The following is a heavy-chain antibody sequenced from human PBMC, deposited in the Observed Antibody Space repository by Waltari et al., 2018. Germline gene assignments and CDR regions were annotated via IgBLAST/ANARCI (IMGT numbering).Heavy chain of an antibody. J-gene: IGHJ3*02. D-gene: IGHD3-22*01. Sequence: QVQLQQWGAGLLKPSETLSLTCAVYGGSFSGYYWSWIRQPPGKGLEWIGEINHSGRTNYNPSLDGLVTIAVDTSKNQFSLKLSSVAAADTVVYYCAGGGGTMIVEGKAFDIWGQGTMFTVSS. CDR2: INHSGRT. V-gene: IGHV4-34*01. CDR3: AGGGGTMIVEGKAFDI. CDR1: GGSFSGYY.